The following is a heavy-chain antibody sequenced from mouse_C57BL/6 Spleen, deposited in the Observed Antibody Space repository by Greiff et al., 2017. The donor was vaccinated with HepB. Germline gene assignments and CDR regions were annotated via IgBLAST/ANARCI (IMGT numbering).Heavy chain of an antibody. CDR2: IYPGDGDT. D-gene: IGHD1-1*01. V-gene: IGHV1-82*01. CDR3: ARGDYYGSSEDY. Sequence: LVESGPELVKPGASVKISCKASGYAFSSSWMNWVKQRPGKGLEWIGRIYPGDGDTNYNGKFKGKATLTADKSSSTAYMQLSSLTSEDSAVYFCARGDYYGSSEDYWGQGTSVTVSS. CDR1: GYAFSSSW. J-gene: IGHJ4*01.